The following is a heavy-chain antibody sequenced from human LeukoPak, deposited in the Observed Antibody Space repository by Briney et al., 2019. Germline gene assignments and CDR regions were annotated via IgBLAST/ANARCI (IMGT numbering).Heavy chain of an antibody. V-gene: IGHV4-59*01. CDR2: ISYSRST. Sequence: SETLSLTCTVSGGSISSYYWSWMRQPPAKGLEWIAYISYSRSTNYNPSLKSRVTISVDTSKNQFSLKLSSVTAADTAVYYCAREIDSSGYRGLGYFQHWGQGTLVTVSS. D-gene: IGHD3-22*01. CDR1: GGSISSYY. CDR3: AREIDSSGYRGLGYFQH. J-gene: IGHJ1*01.